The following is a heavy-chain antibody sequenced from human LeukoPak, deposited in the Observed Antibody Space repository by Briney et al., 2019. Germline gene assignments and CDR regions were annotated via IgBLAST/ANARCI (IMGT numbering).Heavy chain of an antibody. J-gene: IGHJ4*02. CDR1: GYTFTDYY. V-gene: IGHV1-2*02. CDR3: ARGGSGWSPSDY. Sequence: ASVKVSCKASGYTFTDYYMYWVRQAPGQGLQWMGWINPGSGGTDYAQKFQGRVTMTRDTSITTAYMELNRLKSDDTAVYYCARGGSGWSPSDYWGQGTLVTVSS. D-gene: IGHD6-19*01. CDR2: INPGSGGT.